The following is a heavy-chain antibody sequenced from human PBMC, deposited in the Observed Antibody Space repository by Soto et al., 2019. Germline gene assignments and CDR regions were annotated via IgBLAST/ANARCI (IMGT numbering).Heavy chain of an antibody. D-gene: IGHD1-1*01. Sequence: SETLSLTCTVSGASISGYYWIWIRKSAGKGLEWIGRIYATGTTDYNPSLKSRVMMSVDTSKKQFSLKLRSVTAADTAVYYCVRDGTKTLRDWFDPWGQGISVTVSS. CDR3: VRDGTKTLRDWFDP. J-gene: IGHJ5*02. CDR1: GASISGYY. V-gene: IGHV4-4*07. CDR2: IYATGTT.